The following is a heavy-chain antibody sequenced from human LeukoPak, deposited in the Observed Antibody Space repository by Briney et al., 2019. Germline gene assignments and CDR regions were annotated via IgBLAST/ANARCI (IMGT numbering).Heavy chain of an antibody. Sequence: GGSLRLSCAASGFTFDDYAMSWVRQAPGKGLEWVSGITWNGGSTGYADSVKGRFTISRDNSKNTLYLQMNSLRAEDTAVYYCAKDGGQWLGSYYFDYWGQGTLVTVSS. J-gene: IGHJ4*02. V-gene: IGHV3-20*04. D-gene: IGHD6-19*01. CDR1: GFTFDDYA. CDR2: ITWNGGST. CDR3: AKDGGQWLGSYYFDY.